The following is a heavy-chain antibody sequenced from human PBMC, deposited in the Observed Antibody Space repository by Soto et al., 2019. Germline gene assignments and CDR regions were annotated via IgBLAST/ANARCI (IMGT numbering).Heavy chain of an antibody. Sequence: SETLSLTWAVYGGSFSGYYWSWIRQPPGKGLEWIGEINHSGSTNYNPSLKSRVTISVDTSKNQFSLKLSSVTAADTAVYYCARRSYYLFSKNWFDPWGQGTLVTVSS. CDR2: INHSGST. CDR3: ARRSYYLFSKNWFDP. J-gene: IGHJ5*02. V-gene: IGHV4-34*01. D-gene: IGHD1-26*01. CDR1: GGSFSGYY.